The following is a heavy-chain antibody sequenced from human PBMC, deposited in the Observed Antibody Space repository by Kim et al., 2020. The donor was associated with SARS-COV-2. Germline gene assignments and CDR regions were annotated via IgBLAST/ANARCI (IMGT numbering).Heavy chain of an antibody. CDR1: GFTFSSYG. Sequence: GGSLRLSCAASGFTFSSYGMHWVRQAPGKGLEWVAVIWYDGSNKYYADSVKGRFTISRDNSKNTLYLQMNSLRAEDTAVYYCAREKMATFYFDYWGQGTLVTVSS. J-gene: IGHJ4*02. V-gene: IGHV3-33*01. CDR2: IWYDGSNK. CDR3: AREKMATFYFDY. D-gene: IGHD5-12*01.